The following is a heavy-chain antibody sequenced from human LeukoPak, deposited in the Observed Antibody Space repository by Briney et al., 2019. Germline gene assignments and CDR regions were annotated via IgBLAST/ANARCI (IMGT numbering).Heavy chain of an antibody. J-gene: IGHJ4*02. CDR3: ARHLSRDGCKVYYFDY. CDR1: GGSISSYY. CDR2: IYYSGST. Sequence: SETLSLTCTVSGGSISSYYWSWIRQPPGKGLEWIGYIYYSGSTNYNPSLKSRVTISVDTSKNQFSLKLSSVTAADTAVYYCARHLSRDGCKVYYFDYWGQGTLVTVSS. V-gene: IGHV4-59*08. D-gene: IGHD5-24*01.